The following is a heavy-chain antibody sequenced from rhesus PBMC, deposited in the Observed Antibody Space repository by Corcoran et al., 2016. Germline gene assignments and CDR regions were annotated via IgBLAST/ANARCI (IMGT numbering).Heavy chain of an antibody. CDR2: INPYNGNT. CDR3: ARGPGYCTGSGCYADWYFDL. D-gene: IGHD2-21*01. CDR1: GYTFTDYY. J-gene: IGHJ2*01. Sequence: QVQLVQSGAEVKKPGSSVKVSCKASGYTFTDYYMHWVRQAPRQGLEWRGWINPYNGNTKYAQKFQGRVTMTRDTSTSTAYMELSSRRSEDTAVYYCARGPGYCTGSGCYADWYFDLWGPGTPITISS. V-gene: IGHV1S2*01.